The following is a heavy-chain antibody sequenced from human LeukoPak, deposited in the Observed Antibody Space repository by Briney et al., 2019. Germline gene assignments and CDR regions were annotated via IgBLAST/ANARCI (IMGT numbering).Heavy chain of an antibody. D-gene: IGHD6-19*01. V-gene: IGHV3-11*01. CDR2: ITNGGNSGYTI. CDR3: ARDSYASGSDY. J-gene: IGHJ4*02. Sequence: GGSLRLSCAASGFTFSAYHMSWIRQAPGKGLEWVSYITNGGNSGYTIYYADSVKGRFTISRDNARSSLYLQMNSLRADDTAVYYCARDSYASGSDYWGQGTLVTVSS. CDR1: GFTFSAYH.